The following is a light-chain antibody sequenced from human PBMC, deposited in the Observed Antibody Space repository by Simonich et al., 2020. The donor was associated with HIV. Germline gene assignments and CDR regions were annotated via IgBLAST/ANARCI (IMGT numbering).Light chain of an antibody. J-gene: IGKJ3*01. Sequence: EIVMTQSPATLSVSPGERATLSCRASQSVSSNLAWYRQRPGQAPRLLIYGASTRATGIPARFRGSGSGTNFTLTISCLQSEDFATYYCQQYYNFPSFGPGTKVDVK. CDR2: GAS. V-gene: IGKV3-15*01. CDR3: QQYYNFPS. CDR1: QSVSSN.